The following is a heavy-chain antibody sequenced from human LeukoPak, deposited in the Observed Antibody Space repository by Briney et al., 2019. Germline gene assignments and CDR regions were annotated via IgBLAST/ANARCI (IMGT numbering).Heavy chain of an antibody. J-gene: IGHJ4*02. CDR1: GFTVSSNY. V-gene: IGHV3-66*04. CDR3: ARHDSFIPY. CDR2: IYSAGST. Sequence: GGSLRLSCAASGFTVSSNYMSWVRQAPGKGLEWVSIIYSAGSTYYADSVRGRFTISRDSSKNTVCLQMDSLRAEDTAIYYCARHDSFIPYWGQGTLVTVTS. D-gene: IGHD3-16*02.